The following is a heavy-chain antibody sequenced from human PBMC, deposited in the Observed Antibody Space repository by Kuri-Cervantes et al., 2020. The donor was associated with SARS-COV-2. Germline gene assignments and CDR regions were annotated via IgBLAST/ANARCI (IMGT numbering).Heavy chain of an antibody. V-gene: IGHV3-48*03. Sequence: GESLKISCAASGLTFSSYEMNWVRQASGKGLEWVSYFGSKDRTIHYLDSVKGRFTISRDNAKNSLYLQMSSLRAEDTAIYYCARGPGPEYERHGQPRSRHTIQHWGQGTQVTVSS. CDR3: ARGPGPEYERHGQPRSRHTIQH. CDR1: GLTFSSYE. D-gene: IGHD6-6*01. CDR2: FGSKDRTI. J-gene: IGHJ1*01.